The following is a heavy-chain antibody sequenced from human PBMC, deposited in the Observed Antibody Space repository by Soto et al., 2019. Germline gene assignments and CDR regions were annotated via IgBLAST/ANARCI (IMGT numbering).Heavy chain of an antibody. V-gene: IGHV4-59*01. J-gene: IGHJ5*02. CDR2: IYHSGST. D-gene: IGHD3-10*02. Sequence: QVQLQESGPGLVKPSETLSLTCTVSGGSISSYYWSWIRQSPGKGLEWIGYIYHSGSTHYNPSLKSRVTISIDTSKKQFSLKLSSVSAADPAVYYCAGAPFVPGAPWFDPWGQGTLVTVSS. CDR1: GGSISSYY. CDR3: AGAPFVPGAPWFDP.